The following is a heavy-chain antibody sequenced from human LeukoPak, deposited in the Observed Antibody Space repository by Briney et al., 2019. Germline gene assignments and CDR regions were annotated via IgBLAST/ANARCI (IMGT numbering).Heavy chain of an antibody. CDR3: ARTYGSGRYPGDWFDP. CDR2: IYSDGSST. V-gene: IGHV3-74*01. Sequence: LSGGSLRLSCTASGFTFSSYWMHWVRQAPGKGLVWVSRIYSDGSSTSYADSVKGRLTTSRDNAKNTLYLQMNSLRSEDTAVYYCARTYGSGRYPGDWFDPWGQGTLVTVSS. CDR1: GFTFSSYW. J-gene: IGHJ5*02. D-gene: IGHD6-19*01.